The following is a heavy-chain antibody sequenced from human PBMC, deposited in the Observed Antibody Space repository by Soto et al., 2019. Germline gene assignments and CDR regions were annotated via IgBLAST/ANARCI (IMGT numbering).Heavy chain of an antibody. CDR1: GFTFSSYA. V-gene: IGHV3-30-3*01. CDR3: TRETMTIRLYFDY. CDR2: ISYDGSNE. D-gene: IGHD3-3*01. J-gene: IGHJ4*02. Sequence: GGSLRLSCAASGFTFSSYAMHWVRQAPGKGLEWVAVISYDGSNEYYADSVKGRFTISRDNSKNTLYLQVNSLRAEDTAMYYCTRETMTIRLYFDYWGQRALVTVSS.